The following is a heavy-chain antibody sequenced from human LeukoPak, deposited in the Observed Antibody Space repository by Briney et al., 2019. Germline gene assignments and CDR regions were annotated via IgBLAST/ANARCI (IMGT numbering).Heavy chain of an antibody. CDR1: GFTFSDYY. D-gene: IGHD6-13*01. CDR2: ISSSSNTI. CDR3: ARRYISSWFKPFDL. J-gene: IGHJ3*01. Sequence: PGGSLRLSCAASGFTFSDYYLSWIRQAPGKGLDWVSYISSSSNTISYADSVKGRFTISRDNAKNSLSLQMNSLRDEETAVYYYARRYISSWFKPFDLWGQGTMVTVSS. V-gene: IGHV3-11*04.